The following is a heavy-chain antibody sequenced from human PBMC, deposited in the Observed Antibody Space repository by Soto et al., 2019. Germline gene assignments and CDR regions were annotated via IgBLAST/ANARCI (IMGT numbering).Heavy chain of an antibody. D-gene: IGHD4-4*01. CDR3: ARDHFDYSTHYGMDV. Sequence: GWSLRLSCAASGFTFSSYSMNWVRQAPGKGLEWVSSISSSSSYIYYADSVKGRFTISRDNAKNSLYLQMNSLRAEDTAVYYCARDHFDYSTHYGMDVWGQGTTVTVSS. CDR2: ISSSSSYI. J-gene: IGHJ6*02. CDR1: GFTFSSYS. V-gene: IGHV3-21*01.